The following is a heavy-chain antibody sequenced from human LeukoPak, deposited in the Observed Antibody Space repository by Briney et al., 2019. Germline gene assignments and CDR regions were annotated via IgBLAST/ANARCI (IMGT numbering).Heavy chain of an antibody. J-gene: IGHJ1*01. D-gene: IGHD3-10*01. V-gene: IGHV3-23*01. Sequence: GGSLSLSCAASGFTFNSYHISWDRQAPGKGLEWVSDIILRGDNMFYADSVKGRFTISRDNSNHMVYLQMNSLRVDDTAVYYCAKEDGSGSYLDPPRYFQHWGQGTLVTVSS. CDR1: GFTFNSYH. CDR3: AKEDGSGSYLDPPRYFQH. CDR2: IILRGDNM.